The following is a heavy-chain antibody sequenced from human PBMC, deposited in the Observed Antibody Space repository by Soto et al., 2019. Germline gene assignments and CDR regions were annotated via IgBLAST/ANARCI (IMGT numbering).Heavy chain of an antibody. D-gene: IGHD3-3*01. Sequence: EVQLVESGGGLVKPGGSLRLSCAASGFTFSNAWMSWVRQAPGKGLEWVGRIKSKTDGGTTDYAAPVKGRFTISRDDSKNTLYLQMNSLKTEDTDVYYCTTDLTIFAGSTNYWGQGTLVTVSS. V-gene: IGHV3-15*01. CDR1: GFTFSNAW. CDR3: TTDLTIFAGSTNY. J-gene: IGHJ4*02. CDR2: IKSKTDGGTT.